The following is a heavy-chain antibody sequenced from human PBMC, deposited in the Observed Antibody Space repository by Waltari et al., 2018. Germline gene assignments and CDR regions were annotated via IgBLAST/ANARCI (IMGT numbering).Heavy chain of an antibody. CDR3: AKDEGARLAPTFGMDA. Sequence: EMQLLESGGALVQPGGSLRPSCAASGFPFSTYPMTWVRQAPGQGLEWVAVMTASGLMDYGDSVKGRFIISRDNSKNTLYLEMYRLRVEDTARYYCAKDEGARLAPTFGMDAWGQGTTVIVS. CDR2: MTASGLM. D-gene: IGHD6-6*01. J-gene: IGHJ6*02. V-gene: IGHV3-23*01. CDR1: GFPFSTYP.